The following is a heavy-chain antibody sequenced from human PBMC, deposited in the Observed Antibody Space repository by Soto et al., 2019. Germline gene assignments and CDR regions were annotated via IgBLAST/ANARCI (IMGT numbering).Heavy chain of an antibody. J-gene: IGHJ4*02. CDR1: GGSISSYY. D-gene: IGHD3-22*01. CDR3: ARGIYYYDSSGNPGTFDY. V-gene: IGHV4-4*07. Sequence: SETLSLTCTVSGGSISSYYWSWIRQPAGKGLEWIGRIYTSGGTNYNPSLKSRVTMSVDTSKNQFSLKLSSVTAADTAVYYCARGIYYYDSSGNPGTFDYWGQGTLVTVLL. CDR2: IYTSGGT.